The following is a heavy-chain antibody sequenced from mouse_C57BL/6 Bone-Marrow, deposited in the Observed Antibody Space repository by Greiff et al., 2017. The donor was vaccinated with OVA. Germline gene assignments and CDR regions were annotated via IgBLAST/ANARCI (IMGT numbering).Heavy chain of an antibody. J-gene: IGHJ2*01. CDR2: IHPNSGST. Sequence: VQLQQPGAELVKPGASVKLSCKASGYTFTSYWMHWVKQRPGQGLEWIGMIHPNSGSTNYNEKFTSKATLTVDKSSSTAYMQLSSLTSEDSAVYYCARERDGNFGDFGYWGQGTTLTVSS. D-gene: IGHD2-1*01. CDR3: ARERDGNFGDFGY. V-gene: IGHV1-64*01. CDR1: GYTFTSYW.